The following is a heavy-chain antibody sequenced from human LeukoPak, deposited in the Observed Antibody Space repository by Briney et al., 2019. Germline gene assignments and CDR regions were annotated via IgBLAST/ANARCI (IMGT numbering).Heavy chain of an antibody. CDR1: GVSISSSNSY. CDR2: IYYSGST. J-gene: IGHJ4*02. CDR3: ARDITGSFDY. Sequence: SETLSLTCTVSGVSISSSNSYWGWIRQPPGKGLEWIGSIYYSGSTYYNPSLKSRVTISVDTSKNQFSLKLSSVTAADTVVYYCARDITGSFDYWGQGNLVTVSS. D-gene: IGHD1-14*01. V-gene: IGHV4-39*07.